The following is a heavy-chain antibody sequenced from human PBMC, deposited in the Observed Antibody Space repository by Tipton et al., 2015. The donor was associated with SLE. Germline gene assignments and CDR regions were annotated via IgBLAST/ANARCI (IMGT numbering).Heavy chain of an antibody. CDR1: GDSINSDGYF. CDR3: ARFDYINWDDY. Sequence: TLSLTCSVSGDSINSDGYFWTWIRQPPGKGLEWIGYIYYSGSTYYNPSLQSRLTMSVDTSRNQFSLKLTSVTAADTAVYFCARFDYINWDDYWGQGTLVTVSS. D-gene: IGHD4-11*01. V-gene: IGHV4-31*03. J-gene: IGHJ4*02. CDR2: IYYSGST.